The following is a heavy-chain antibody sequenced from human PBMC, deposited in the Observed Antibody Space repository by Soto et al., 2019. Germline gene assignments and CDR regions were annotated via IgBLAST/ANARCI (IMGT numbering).Heavy chain of an antibody. J-gene: IGHJ4*02. CDR2: INHSGST. CDR3: ARDRMARAAPPSAPVAY. Sequence: SETLSPTCAVYGGALRCYYWSWIRQPPGKVLEWIGEINHSGSTNYNPSLKSRVTISVETSKNQFSLKLSSVTAADTAVYYCARDRMARAAPPSAPVAYWGQGTLVTVSS. D-gene: IGHD6-6*01. V-gene: IGHV4-34*01. CDR1: GGALRCYY.